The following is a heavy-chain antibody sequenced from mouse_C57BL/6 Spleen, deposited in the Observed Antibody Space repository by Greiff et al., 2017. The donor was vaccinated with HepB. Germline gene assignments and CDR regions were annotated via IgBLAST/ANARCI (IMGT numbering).Heavy chain of an antibody. Sequence: QVQLQQPGAELVMPGASVKLSCKASGYTFTSYWMHWVKQRPGQGLEWIGEIDPSDSYTNYNQKFKGKSTLTVDKSSSTAYMQLSSLTSEDSAVYYCASGLCFDYWGQGTTLTVSS. CDR2: IDPSDSYT. V-gene: IGHV1-69*01. J-gene: IGHJ2*01. CDR1: GYTFTSYW. CDR3: ASGLCFDY.